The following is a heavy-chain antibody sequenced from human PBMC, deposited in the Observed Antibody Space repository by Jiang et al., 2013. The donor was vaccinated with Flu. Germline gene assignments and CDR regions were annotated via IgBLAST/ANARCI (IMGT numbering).Heavy chain of an antibody. CDR1: GGSISSYY. D-gene: IGHD1-26*01. V-gene: IGHV4-59*01. Sequence: GPGLVKPSETLSLTCTVSGGSISSYYWSWIRQPPGKGLEWIGYIYYSGSTNYNPSLKSRVTISVDTSKNQFSLKLSSVTAADTAVYYCAREGIVGATTWRVLGYWGQGTLVTVSS. CDR2: IYYSGST. CDR3: AREGIVGATTWRVLGY. J-gene: IGHJ4*02.